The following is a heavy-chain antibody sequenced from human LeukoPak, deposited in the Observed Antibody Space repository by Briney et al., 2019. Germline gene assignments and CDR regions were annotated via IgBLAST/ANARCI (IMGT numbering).Heavy chain of an antibody. CDR2: IYYSGNT. D-gene: IGHD3-16*01. Sequence: PSETLSLTCTVSGGSISGSYWSWIRQPPGKGLEWIGYIYYSGNTNYNPSLKSRVTISVDTSKNQFSLKLSSVTAADTAVYYCARGWYDWGLNHWGQGTLVTVCS. J-gene: IGHJ5*02. V-gene: IGHV4-59*01. CDR3: ARGWYDWGLNH. CDR1: GGSISGSY.